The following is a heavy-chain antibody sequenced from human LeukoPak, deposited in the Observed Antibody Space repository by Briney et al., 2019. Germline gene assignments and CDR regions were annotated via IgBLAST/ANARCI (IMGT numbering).Heavy chain of an antibody. D-gene: IGHD3-10*01. CDR2: VSHDGSNK. J-gene: IGHJ6*02. Sequence: HPGRSLRLSCAASGFTFNTYGMHWVRQAPGKGLEWVAVVSHDGSNKHYADSVKGRFTISRDKSKNTLYLQMNSLKAEDTAIYYCANSWFYYYYGINVWGQGTTVTVSS. CDR1: GFTFNTYG. CDR3: ANSWFYYYYGINV. V-gene: IGHV3-30*18.